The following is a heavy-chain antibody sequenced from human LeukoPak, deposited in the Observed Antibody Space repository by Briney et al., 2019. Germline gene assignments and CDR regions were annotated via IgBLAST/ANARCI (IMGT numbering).Heavy chain of an antibody. CDR1: GDSVSSNCVA. CDR3: TRGRNSAFDY. CDR2: TYYGSKWNN. D-gene: IGHD1-14*01. Sequence: SQTLSLTCAISGDSVSSNCVAWNWIRQSPSRGLEWLVRTYYGSKWNNDYALSVKSRITINPDTSKNQFSLQLNSVTPEGTAVYYCTRGRNSAFDYWGQGTLVTVSS. J-gene: IGHJ4*02. V-gene: IGHV6-1*01.